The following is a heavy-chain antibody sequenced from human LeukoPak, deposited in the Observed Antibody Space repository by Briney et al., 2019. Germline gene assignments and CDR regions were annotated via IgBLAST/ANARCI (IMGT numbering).Heavy chain of an antibody. Sequence: PSETLSLTCTVSGGSISSSSYYWGWIRQPPGKGLEWIGSIFYSGSTYYNPSLKSRVTISVDTSKNQFSLKLSSVTAADTAVYYCARDSGSGWYVGDAFDIWGQGTMVTVSS. CDR2: IFYSGST. CDR3: ARDSGSGWYVGDAFDI. D-gene: IGHD6-19*01. V-gene: IGHV4-39*02. J-gene: IGHJ3*02. CDR1: GGSISSSSYY.